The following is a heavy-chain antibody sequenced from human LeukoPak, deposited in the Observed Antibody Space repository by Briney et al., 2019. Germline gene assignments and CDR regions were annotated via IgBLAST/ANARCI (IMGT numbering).Heavy chain of an antibody. V-gene: IGHV4-4*02. J-gene: IGHJ4*02. CDR2: IYHSGST. CDR1: GGSISSSHW. Sequence: SGTLSLTCAVSGGSISSSHWWSWVRQPPGKGLEWIGEIYHSGSTNYNPSLKSRVTISVDKSKNQFSLKLSSVTAADTAVYYCARVPNYYGSGSYYNEGYYFDYWGQGTLVTVSS. CDR3: ARVPNYYGSGSYYNEGYYFDY. D-gene: IGHD3-10*01.